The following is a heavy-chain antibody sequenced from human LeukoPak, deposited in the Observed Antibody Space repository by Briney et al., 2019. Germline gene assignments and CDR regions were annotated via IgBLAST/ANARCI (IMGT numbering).Heavy chain of an antibody. J-gene: IGHJ6*03. V-gene: IGHV3-7*01. Sequence: GGSLRLSCAASGFSLNTYWMSWVRQAPGKGLEWVANIKPDGTEKYYVDSVKGRFTISRDNAKNSLYLQMNSLRAEDTAVYYCARGTVGYYYYYYMDVWGKGTTVTISS. CDR1: GFSLNTYW. CDR2: IKPDGTEK. CDR3: ARGTVGYYYYYYMDV.